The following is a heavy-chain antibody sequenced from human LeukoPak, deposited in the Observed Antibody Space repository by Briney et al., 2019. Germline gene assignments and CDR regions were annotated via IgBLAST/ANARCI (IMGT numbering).Heavy chain of an antibody. J-gene: IGHJ3*02. V-gene: IGHV3-7*03. D-gene: IGHD1-26*01. Sequence: PGGSLRLSCAASGFTFTNYWMSWVRQAPGKGLEWVAKIKEDGSEKYYVDSVKGRFTVSRDNVKNSLFLQMNSLRAEDTAAYYCARLHSAIYCGDAFDIWGQGTMVTVSS. CDR1: GFTFTNYW. CDR2: IKEDGSEK. CDR3: ARLHSAIYCGDAFDI.